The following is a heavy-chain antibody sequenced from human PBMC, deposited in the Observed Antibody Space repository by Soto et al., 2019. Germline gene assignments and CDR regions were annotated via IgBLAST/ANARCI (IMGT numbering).Heavy chain of an antibody. CDR2: IYYSGST. CDR1: GGSIRSSSYY. CDR3: ARRTPADYYYYGMDV. Sequence: PSETLSLTCTVSGGSIRSSSYYWGWIRQPPGKGLEWIGSIYYSGSTYYNPSLKSRVTISVDTSKNQFSLKLSSVTAADTAVYYCARRTPADYYYYGMDVWGQGTTVTVS. V-gene: IGHV4-39*01. J-gene: IGHJ6*02. D-gene: IGHD6-13*01.